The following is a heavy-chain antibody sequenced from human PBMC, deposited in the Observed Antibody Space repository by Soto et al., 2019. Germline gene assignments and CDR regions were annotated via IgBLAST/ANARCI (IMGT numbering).Heavy chain of an antibody. D-gene: IGHD6-19*01. Sequence: AESLTISCNVSRYSFTSYWNNCVLQMPGKGLECMGRIDPSDSYTNYSPSFQGHVTISADKSISTAYLQWSNLKASDTSMYYCPRRIAVAGRNNLFDPWGQGTMVTVSS. CDR1: RYSFTSYW. CDR3: PRRIAVAGRNNLFDP. CDR2: IDPSDSYT. J-gene: IGHJ5*02. V-gene: IGHV5-10-1*01.